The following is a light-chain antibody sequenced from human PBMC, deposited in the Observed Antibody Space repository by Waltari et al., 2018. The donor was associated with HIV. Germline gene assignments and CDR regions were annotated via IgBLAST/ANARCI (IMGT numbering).Light chain of an antibody. Sequence: DIVLTQSPDSLTVSLGERATINCKASQSILFSTTNSNYLPWYQQKPGHPPKLLISWASGRRSGVPDRFSGAGSGTDFTLTITSLQAEDVAVYYCQQYYSHPRTFGQGTKLEI. CDR3: QQYYSHPRT. J-gene: IGKJ2*01. V-gene: IGKV4-1*01. CDR2: WAS. CDR1: QSILFSTTNSNY.